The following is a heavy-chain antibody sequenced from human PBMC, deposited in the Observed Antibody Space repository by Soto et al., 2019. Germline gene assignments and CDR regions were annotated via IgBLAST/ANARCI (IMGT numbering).Heavy chain of an antibody. CDR3: ARYKSDIDMPRLYYYDY. J-gene: IGHJ4*02. CDR2: IYNSGSI. V-gene: IGHV4-31*01. D-gene: IGHD5-12*01. Sequence: QVQLQESGPGLVKPSQTLSLTCTVSGRSITSSGYYWSWIRQHPGKGLEWIGDIYNSGSIYYNPSLMRLLTSSPDTSKNQFSLKLSSVPAADTAVFFCARYKSDIDMPRLYYYDYWGQGTVVAVSS. CDR1: GRSITSSGYY.